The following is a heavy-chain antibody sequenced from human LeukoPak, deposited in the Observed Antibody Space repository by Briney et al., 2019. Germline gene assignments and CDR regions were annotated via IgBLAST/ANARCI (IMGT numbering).Heavy chain of an antibody. CDR2: ISTYNGNT. CDR3: ARARSGAVARNYNWFDP. V-gene: IGHV1-18*01. J-gene: IGHJ5*02. D-gene: IGHD6-19*01. CDR1: GYTFTTFD. Sequence: ASVKVSCTASGYTFTTFDISWARQAPGQGLEWMGWISTYNGNTNYAQNLQGRVTMTTDTSTSTAYMELRSLTSDDTAVYYCARARSGAVARNYNWFDPWGQGTLVTVSS.